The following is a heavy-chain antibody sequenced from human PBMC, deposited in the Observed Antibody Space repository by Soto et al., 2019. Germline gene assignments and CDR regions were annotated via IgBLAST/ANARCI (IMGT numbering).Heavy chain of an antibody. Sequence: QVQLVQSGAEVKKPGSSVKVSCKASGGAFSSYAISWVRQAPGQGLEWMGGIIPIFGTANYAQRFQGRVKITADEPTNNAYMGVGSLRSEDTAGYYWASGRGGGGYYFAYGCRGTLVTVSS. CDR2: IIPIFGTA. CDR1: GGAFSSYA. J-gene: IGHJ4*02. CDR3: ASGRGGGGYYFAY. D-gene: IGHD2-15*01. V-gene: IGHV1-69*12.